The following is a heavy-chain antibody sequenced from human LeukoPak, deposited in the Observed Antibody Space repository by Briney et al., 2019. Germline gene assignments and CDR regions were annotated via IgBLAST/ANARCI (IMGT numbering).Heavy chain of an antibody. D-gene: IGHD3-22*01. CDR1: GYSFTSYW. CDR3: ALWRSGYYTQPDY. V-gene: IGHV5-51*01. J-gene: IGHJ4*02. Sequence: GESLKISCKGSGYSFTSYWIGWVRQMPGKGLEWMGIIYPGDSDTRYSPSFQGQVTISADKSIGTAYLQWSSLKASDTAMYYCALWRSGYYTQPDYWGQGTLVTVSS. CDR2: IYPGDSDT.